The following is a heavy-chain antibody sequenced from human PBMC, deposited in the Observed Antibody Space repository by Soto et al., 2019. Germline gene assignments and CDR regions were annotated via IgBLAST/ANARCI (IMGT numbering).Heavy chain of an antibody. Sequence: ASVKVSCKASGFAFTTSGVHWLRQARGQHLEWIGWIVVGSGNTNYAQKFQERVTITRDMSTSTAYMELSSLRSEDTAVYYCAATYCGSTSCYVRDFYQYGKEVWGQGTTVTVSS. CDR1: GFAFTTSG. CDR3: AATYCGSTSCYVRDFYQYGKEV. D-gene: IGHD2-2*01. V-gene: IGHV1-58*01. CDR2: IVVGSGNT. J-gene: IGHJ6*02.